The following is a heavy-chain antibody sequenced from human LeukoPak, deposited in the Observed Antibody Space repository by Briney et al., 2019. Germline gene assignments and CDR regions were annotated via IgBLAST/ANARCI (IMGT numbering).Heavy chain of an antibody. Sequence: SETLSLTCTVSGGSISSGGYYWSWIRQHPGKGLEWIGYIYHSGSTYYNPSLKSRVTISVDRSKNQFSLKLSSVTAADTAVYYCARSRDYYDSSGYYYVLDAFDIWGQGTMVTVSS. V-gene: IGHV4-30-2*01. CDR2: IYHSGST. D-gene: IGHD3-22*01. CDR1: GGSISSGGYY. CDR3: ARSRDYYDSSGYYYVLDAFDI. J-gene: IGHJ3*02.